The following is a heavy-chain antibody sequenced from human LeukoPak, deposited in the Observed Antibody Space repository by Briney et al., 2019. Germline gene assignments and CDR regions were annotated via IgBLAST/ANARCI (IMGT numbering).Heavy chain of an antibody. CDR3: ASLRRGVITHGYYFDY. CDR1: GGSISSSSYY. Sequence: SETLSPTCTVSGGSISSSSYYWGWIRQPPGKGLEWIGSIYYSGSTYYNPSLKSRVTISVDTSKNQFSLKLSSVTAADTAVYYCASLRRGVITHGYYFDYWGQGTLVTVSS. D-gene: IGHD3-10*01. CDR2: IYYSGST. V-gene: IGHV4-39*01. J-gene: IGHJ4*02.